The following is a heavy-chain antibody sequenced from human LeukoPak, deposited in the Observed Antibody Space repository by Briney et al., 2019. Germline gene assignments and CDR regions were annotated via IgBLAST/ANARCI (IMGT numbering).Heavy chain of an antibody. Sequence: SETLSLTCAVYGGSFSGYYWSWIRQPPGKGLEWIGEINHSGSTNYNPSLKSRVTISVDTSKNQFSLKLSSVTAADTAVYYCARAAYSYGYGRWGQGTLVTVSS. CDR2: INHSGST. CDR3: ARAAYSYGYGR. V-gene: IGHV4-34*01. D-gene: IGHD5-18*01. J-gene: IGHJ4*02. CDR1: GGSFSGYY.